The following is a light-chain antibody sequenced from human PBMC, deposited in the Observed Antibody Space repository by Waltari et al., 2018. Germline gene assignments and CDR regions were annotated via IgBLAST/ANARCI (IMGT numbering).Light chain of an antibody. CDR2: KAS. J-gene: IGKJ2*01. V-gene: IGKV1-5*03. Sequence: DIQMTQSPSTLPASVGDRVTITCRASQSISTWLAWYQQIPGEAPKLLIYKASSLESGVPSRFSGSGSGTEFTLTISSLRPDDFATYYCQQYNESPYTFGQGTKLEIK. CDR1: QSISTW. CDR3: QQYNESPYT.